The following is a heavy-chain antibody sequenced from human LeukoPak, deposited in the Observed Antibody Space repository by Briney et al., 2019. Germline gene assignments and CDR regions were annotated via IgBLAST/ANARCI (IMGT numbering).Heavy chain of an antibody. Sequence: GGSLRLSCAASEFTFSSYDMNWVRQAPGKGLEWDSSISSYSSYIYYADSVKGRFTISRDNAKNSLYLQMNSLRAEDTAVYYCARDRSNGDYAFDYWGQGALVTVSS. D-gene: IGHD4-17*01. CDR3: ARDRSNGDYAFDY. J-gene: IGHJ4*02. V-gene: IGHV3-21*01. CDR2: ISSYSSYI. CDR1: EFTFSSYD.